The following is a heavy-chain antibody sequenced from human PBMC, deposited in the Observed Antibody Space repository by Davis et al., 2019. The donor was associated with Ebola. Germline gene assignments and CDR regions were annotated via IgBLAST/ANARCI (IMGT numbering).Heavy chain of an antibody. Sequence: GESLKISCEGSGYSFSNYWIAWVRQMAGKGLEWMGTVYPGDSNTRYSPSFQGQVSISADKSISTVYLQWSSLKASDTAMYYCARHVYSSGWEFDYWGQGTLVTVSS. CDR1: GYSFSNYW. J-gene: IGHJ4*02. CDR3: ARHVYSSGWEFDY. D-gene: IGHD6-19*01. V-gene: IGHV5-51*01. CDR2: VYPGDSNT.